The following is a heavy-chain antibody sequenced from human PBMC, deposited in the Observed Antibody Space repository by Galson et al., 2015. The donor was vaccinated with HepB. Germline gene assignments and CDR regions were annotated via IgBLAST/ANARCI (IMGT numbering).Heavy chain of an antibody. V-gene: IGHV3-21*01. CDR1: GSTFSSSD. CDR3: VRHPPLGTPFDY. D-gene: IGHD7-27*01. Sequence: SLRLSCAASGSTFSSSDMYWVRQAPGRGLEWVSSISGSGDYFYYADSVRGRFTISSDNAKNSLSLQMNSLRAEDTAVYYCVRHPPLGTPFDYWGQGALVTVSS. CDR2: ISGSGDYF. J-gene: IGHJ4*02.